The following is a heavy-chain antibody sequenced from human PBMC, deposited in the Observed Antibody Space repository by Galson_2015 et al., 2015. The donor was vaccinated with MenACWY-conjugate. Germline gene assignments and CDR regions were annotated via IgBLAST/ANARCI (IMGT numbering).Heavy chain of an antibody. D-gene: IGHD1-26*01. Sequence: QSGAEVKKPGESLTISCKGSGYSFSTYWIAWVRQLPGKGLEWMGLISPGDSNTRYSPAFHGQVTISADNSITTAYLQWNSLQASDTAMYYCARHPPGGRGMDVWGQGTTVTVSS. CDR1: GYSFSTYW. CDR3: ARHPPGGRGMDV. J-gene: IGHJ6*02. CDR2: ISPGDSNT. V-gene: IGHV5-51*01.